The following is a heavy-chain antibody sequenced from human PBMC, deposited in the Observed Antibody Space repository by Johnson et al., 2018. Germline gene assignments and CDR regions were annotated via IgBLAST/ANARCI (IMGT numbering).Heavy chain of an antibody. CDR3: ARDVGRWNDAFDI. CDR2: ISYERSNK. CDR1: GFTFSSYG. D-gene: IGHD4-23*01. Sequence: QVQLVESGGGVVQPGRSLRLSCAASGFTFSSYGMHWVRQAPGKGLEWVAVISYERSNKYYDDSVKGRFTISRDNSKNTLDLQMNSLRAEDTAVYYWARDVGRWNDAFDIWGQGTMVTVS. V-gene: IGHV3-30*03. J-gene: IGHJ3*02.